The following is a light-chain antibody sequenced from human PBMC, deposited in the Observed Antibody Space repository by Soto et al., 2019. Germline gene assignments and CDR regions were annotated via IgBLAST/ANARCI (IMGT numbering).Light chain of an antibody. CDR3: QQYNNWPPWT. V-gene: IGKV3-15*01. J-gene: IGKJ1*01. CDR2: GAS. CDR1: HSVNFN. Sequence: IVMTQSPATLSVSPGERATLSGRAIHSVNFNLAWSQQKPGQDPRLLIYGASTRATGIPARFSGSGSGTEFTLTISSLQSEDFAVYYCQQYNNWPPWTFGQGTKVDI.